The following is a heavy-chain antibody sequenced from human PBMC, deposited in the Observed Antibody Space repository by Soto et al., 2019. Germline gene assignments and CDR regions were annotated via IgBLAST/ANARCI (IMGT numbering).Heavy chain of an antibody. D-gene: IGHD3-3*01. CDR1: GFSLKTIGIS. Sequence: QITLKESGPTLVRPTQTLTLTCSFSGFSLKTIGISVGWIRQPPGKALEWLALTYWDDDQRYSPSLKTRLTITKDASKNQVVLAMTNVDTVDTTTYYCARSSSENFWSGPFDYWGPGIVVTVSS. V-gene: IGHV2-5*02. CDR2: TYWDDDQ. CDR3: ARSSSENFWSGPFDY. J-gene: IGHJ4*02.